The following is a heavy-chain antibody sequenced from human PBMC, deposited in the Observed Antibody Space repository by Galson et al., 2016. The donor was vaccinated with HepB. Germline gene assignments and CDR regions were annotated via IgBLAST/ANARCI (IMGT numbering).Heavy chain of an antibody. D-gene: IGHD3-9*01. CDR1: GGSISNPY. CDR2: VHDSGRT. Sequence: SETLSLTCTVSGGSISNPYWSWIRQTPGKGLEWIGYVHDSGRTSYNPSLRSRVNMSADTSKRNFSLKLRSVTAADTAVYYCARDSREGYFDWLDNWGQGTLVTVSS. CDR3: ARDSREGYFDWLDN. V-gene: IGHV4-59*11. J-gene: IGHJ5*02.